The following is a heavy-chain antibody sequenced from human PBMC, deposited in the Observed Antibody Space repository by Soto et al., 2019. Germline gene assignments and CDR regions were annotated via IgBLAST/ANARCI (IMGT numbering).Heavy chain of an antibody. CDR3: AKDYDSSGYPSWRGDFDI. CDR2: ISGSGGST. V-gene: IGHV3-23*01. CDR1: GFTFSSYA. D-gene: IGHD3-22*01. J-gene: IGHJ3*02. Sequence: PGGSLRLSCAASGFTFSSYAMSWVRQAPGKGLEWVSAISGSGGSTYYADSVKGRFTISRDNSKNTLYLQVNSLRAEDTAVYYCAKDYDSSGYPSWRGDFDIWGQGTMVTVSS.